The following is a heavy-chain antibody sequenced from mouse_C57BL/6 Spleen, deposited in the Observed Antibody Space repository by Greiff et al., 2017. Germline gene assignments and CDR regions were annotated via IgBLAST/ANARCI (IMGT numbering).Heavy chain of an antibody. CDR2: INPNYGTT. Sequence: LVESGPELVKPGASVKISCKASGYSFTDYNMNWVKQSNGKSLEWIGVINPNYGTTSYNQKFKGKATLTVDQSSSTAYMQLNSLTSEDSAVYDCARGGYYYGSSYGAMDYWGQGTSVTVSS. CDR1: GYSFTDYN. J-gene: IGHJ4*01. D-gene: IGHD1-1*01. V-gene: IGHV1-39*01. CDR3: ARGGYYYGSSYGAMDY.